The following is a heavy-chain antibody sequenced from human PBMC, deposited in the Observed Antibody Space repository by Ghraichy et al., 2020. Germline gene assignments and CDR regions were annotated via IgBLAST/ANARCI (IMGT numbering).Heavy chain of an antibody. CDR2: ISGSGGST. CDR1: GFTFSSYA. Sequence: GESLNISCAASGFTFSSYAMSWVRQAPGKGLEWVSAISGSGGSTYYADSVKGRFTISRDNSKNTLYLQMNSLRAEDTAVYYCAKDWLPHGRPIAVAGLPWFDPWGQGTLVTVSS. V-gene: IGHV3-23*01. D-gene: IGHD6-19*01. J-gene: IGHJ5*02. CDR3: AKDWLPHGRPIAVAGLPWFDP.